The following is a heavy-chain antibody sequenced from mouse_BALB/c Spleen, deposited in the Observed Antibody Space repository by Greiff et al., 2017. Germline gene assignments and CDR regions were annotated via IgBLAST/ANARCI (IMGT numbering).Heavy chain of an antibody. J-gene: IGHJ4*01. CDR2: ISDGGSYT. Sequence: EVNVVESGGGLVKPGGSLKLSCAASGFTFSDYYMYWVRQTPEKRLEWVATISDGGSYTYYPDSVKGRFTISRDNAKNNLYLQMSSLKSEDTAMYYCARGWSYAMDYWGQGTSVTVSS. CDR3: ARGWSYAMDY. V-gene: IGHV5-4*02. CDR1: GFTFSDYY.